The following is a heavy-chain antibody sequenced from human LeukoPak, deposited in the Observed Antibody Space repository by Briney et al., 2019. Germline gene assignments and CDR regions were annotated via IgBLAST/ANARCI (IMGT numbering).Heavy chain of an antibody. CDR1: GYTFTGYY. CDR2: INPNSGGT. J-gene: IGHJ4*02. CDR3: ARGARRDGYNFGY. D-gene: IGHD5-24*01. V-gene: IGHV1-2*02. Sequence: ASVKVPCKASGYTFTGYYMHWVRQAPGQGLEWMGWINPNSGGTNYAQKFQGRVTMTRDTSISTAYMELSRLRSDDTAVYYCARGARRDGYNFGYWGQGTLVTVSS.